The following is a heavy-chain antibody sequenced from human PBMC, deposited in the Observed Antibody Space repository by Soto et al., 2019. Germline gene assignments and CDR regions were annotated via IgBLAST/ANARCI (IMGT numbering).Heavy chain of an antibody. CDR1: GFTFSGSA. CDR3: TRRAYSRGWHLDY. CDR2: IRSKANSYAT. D-gene: IGHD6-19*01. V-gene: IGHV3-73*01. Sequence: EVQLVESGGGLVQPGGSLKLSCAASGFTFSGSAMHWVRQASGKGLQWVGRIRSKANSYATEYGASVKGRFTISRDDSKNTAYLQMNSLKTEDTAVYYCTRRAYSRGWHLDYWGQGTLVTVSS. J-gene: IGHJ4*02.